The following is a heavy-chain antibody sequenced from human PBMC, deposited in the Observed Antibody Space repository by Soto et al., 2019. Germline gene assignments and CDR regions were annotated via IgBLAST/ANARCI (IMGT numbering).Heavy chain of an antibody. Sequence: QVQLQESGPGLVKPSETLSLTCTVSGGSISSTSYHWGWIRQSPRKGLEWIGTVYYNGRTYYNPSLKSRVSIAGDTSKNQFSRRLSSVTASDTAVDDCARLYSSGWFDYWGQGTLATVSS. V-gene: IGHV4-39*01. CDR2: VYYNGRT. J-gene: IGHJ4*02. CDR1: GGSISSTSYH. D-gene: IGHD6-19*01. CDR3: ARLYSSGWFDY.